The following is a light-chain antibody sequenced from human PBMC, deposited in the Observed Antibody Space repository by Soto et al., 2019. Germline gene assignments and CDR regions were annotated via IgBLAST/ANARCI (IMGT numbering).Light chain of an antibody. Sequence: QSVLTQPPSVSGAPGQRVTISCTGSSSNIGAGYDVHWYQQLPGTAPKLLIYGNSNRPSGVPDRFSRSKSGTSASLAITGLEAEDEADYYCASYDSSLRVSVFGGGTKLTVL. CDR1: SSNIGAGYD. J-gene: IGLJ2*01. V-gene: IGLV1-40*01. CDR3: ASYDSSLRVSV. CDR2: GNS.